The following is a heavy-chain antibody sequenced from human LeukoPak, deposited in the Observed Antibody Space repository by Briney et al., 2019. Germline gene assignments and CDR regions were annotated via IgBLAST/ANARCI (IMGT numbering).Heavy chain of an antibody. CDR1: GGSISSSSYY. Sequence: PSETLSLTCTVSGGSISSSSYYWGWIRQPPGKGLEWIGSIYYSGSTYYNPSLKSRVTISVDTSKNQFSLKLSSVTAADTAVYYCAITIVVVTASRESYFDYWGQGTLVTVSS. CDR3: AITIVVVTASRESYFDY. D-gene: IGHD2-21*02. J-gene: IGHJ4*02. V-gene: IGHV4-39*01. CDR2: IYYSGST.